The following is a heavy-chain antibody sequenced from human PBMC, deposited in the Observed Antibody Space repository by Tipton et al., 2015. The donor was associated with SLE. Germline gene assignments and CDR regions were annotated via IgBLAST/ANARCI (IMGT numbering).Heavy chain of an antibody. CDR2: INHSGST. CDR3: ARGKDYDFWSGYYRRDASDI. Sequence: TLSLTCAVYGGSFSGYYWSWIRQPPGKGLEWIGEINHSGSTNYNPSLKSRVTISIDTSKNQFSLMLSSVTAADTSVYYCARGKDYDFWSGYYRRDASDIWGQGTMVTVSS. J-gene: IGHJ3*02. D-gene: IGHD3-3*01. V-gene: IGHV4-34*01. CDR1: GGSFSGYY.